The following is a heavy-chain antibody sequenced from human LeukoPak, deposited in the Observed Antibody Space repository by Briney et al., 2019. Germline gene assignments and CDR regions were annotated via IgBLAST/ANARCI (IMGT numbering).Heavy chain of an antibody. CDR3: ARGPPLMVRGVIIPVADY. CDR1: GYTFTGYY. D-gene: IGHD3-10*01. Sequence: ASVKVSCKASGYTFTGYYMHWVRQAPGQGLEWVGWISAYNGNTNYAQNLQGRVTMTTDTSTSTAYMELRSLRSDDTAVYYCARGPPLMVRGVIIPVADYWGQGTLVTVSS. CDR2: ISAYNGNT. J-gene: IGHJ4*02. V-gene: IGHV1-18*04.